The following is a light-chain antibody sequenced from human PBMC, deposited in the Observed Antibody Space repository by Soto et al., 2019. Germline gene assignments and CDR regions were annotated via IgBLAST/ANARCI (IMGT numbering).Light chain of an antibody. J-gene: IGKJ2*01. V-gene: IGKV3-15*01. CDR2: GAS. CDR1: QSVSSY. Sequence: ETVMTQSPATLSVSPGERATLSCRASQSVSSYLAWYQQRPGQAPRLLISGASTRATDIPARFSGSGSGTEFTLTISSLQSEDFAVYYCQQYNNWPLTLGQGTKLEIK. CDR3: QQYNNWPLT.